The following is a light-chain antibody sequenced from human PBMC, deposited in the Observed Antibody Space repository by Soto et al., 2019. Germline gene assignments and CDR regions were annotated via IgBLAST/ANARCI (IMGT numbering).Light chain of an antibody. CDR2: DAS. Sequence: DIQMTQSPSSLSASVGDRVTITCQASQDISNYLNWYQQKPGKAPKLLIYDASNLETGVPSRFSGSGSGTDFTFTISSLQPEDIATYYCQPYDNPYTCGQGTKLEIK. CDR1: QDISNY. CDR3: QPYDNPYT. J-gene: IGKJ2*01. V-gene: IGKV1-33*01.